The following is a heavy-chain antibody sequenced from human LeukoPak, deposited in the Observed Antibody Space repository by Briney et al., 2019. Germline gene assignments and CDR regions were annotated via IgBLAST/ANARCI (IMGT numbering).Heavy chain of an antibody. V-gene: IGHV3-9*01. Sequence: GGSLRLSCAASGFTFDDYAMPWVRQAPGKGLEWVSGISWNSGSIGYADTVKGRFTISRDNAKNSLYLQMNSLRAEDTALYYCAKSQTGDFWSGYYPNWFDPWGQGTLVTVSS. CDR2: ISWNSGSI. D-gene: IGHD3-3*01. J-gene: IGHJ5*02. CDR1: GFTFDDYA. CDR3: AKSQTGDFWSGYYPNWFDP.